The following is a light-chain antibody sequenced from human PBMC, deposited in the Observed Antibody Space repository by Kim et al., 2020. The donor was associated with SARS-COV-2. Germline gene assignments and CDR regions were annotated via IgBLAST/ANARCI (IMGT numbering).Light chain of an antibody. CDR3: QQHETSPPT. CDR1: PRLRGRS. CDR2: EAS. J-gene: IGKJ1*01. V-gene: IGKV3-20*01. Sequence: TPVESATLSGRASPRLRGRSLVWYQRKPGQAPRRRIFEASYRATGIPDRFSGSGSETDFTLTISRLEPDDFALYYCQQHETSPPTFGRGTKVDIK.